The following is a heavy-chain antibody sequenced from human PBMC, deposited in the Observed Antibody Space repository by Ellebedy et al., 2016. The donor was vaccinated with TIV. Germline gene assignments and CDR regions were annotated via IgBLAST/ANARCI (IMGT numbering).Heavy chain of an antibody. D-gene: IGHD3-10*01. CDR1: GFTFSSYA. CDR3: AKDSPYDPTGILDY. CDR2: ISGSGGST. J-gene: IGHJ4*02. V-gene: IGHV3-23*01. Sequence: GESLKISCAASGFTFSSYAMSWVRQAPGKGLEWVSAISGSGGSTYYAASVKGRFTISRDNSKKTLYLQMNSLRAEDTAVYFCAKDSPYDPTGILDYWGQGTLVTVSS.